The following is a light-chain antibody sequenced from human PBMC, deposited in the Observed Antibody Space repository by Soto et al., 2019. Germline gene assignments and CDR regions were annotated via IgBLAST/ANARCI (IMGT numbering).Light chain of an antibody. CDR2: AAS. CDR1: QSISSY. CDR3: QQSYSTQCT. Sequence: DIQMTQSPSSLSASVGDRVTITCRASQSISSYLNWYQQKPGKAPKLLIYAASSLQSGVPSRFRGSGSGTDFTLTISSLQPEDFANYYCQQSYSTQCTFGKGTKLEIK. J-gene: IGKJ2*02. V-gene: IGKV1-39*01.